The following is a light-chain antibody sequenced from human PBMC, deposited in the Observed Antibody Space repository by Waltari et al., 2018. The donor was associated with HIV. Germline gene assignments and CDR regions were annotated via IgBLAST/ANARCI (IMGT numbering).Light chain of an antibody. V-gene: IGLV2-14*03. CDR1: SRDVGGYRY. CDR2: DVS. CDR3: SAYARSAAHVI. J-gene: IGLJ2*01. Sequence: QSALTQPASVSGSPGQSITISCSGTSRDVGGYRYVPWYQQHPGKAPKLVIFDVSNRPSGVSNRFSASRSGNTASLTISGLQTEDEGDYFCSAYARSAAHVIFGGGTKLTVL.